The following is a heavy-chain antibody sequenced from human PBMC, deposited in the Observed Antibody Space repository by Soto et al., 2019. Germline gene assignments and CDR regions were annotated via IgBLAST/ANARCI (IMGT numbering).Heavy chain of an antibody. V-gene: IGHV1-69*13. CDR2: IIPIFGTA. Sequence: SVKVSCKASGGTFSSYAISWVRQAPGQGLEWMGGIIPIFGTANYARKFQGRVTITADESTSTAYMELSSLRFEDTAVYYCARGIMIDPLYYFDYWGQGTLVTVSS. CDR3: ARGIMIDPLYYFDY. D-gene: IGHD3-16*01. CDR1: GGTFSSYA. J-gene: IGHJ4*02.